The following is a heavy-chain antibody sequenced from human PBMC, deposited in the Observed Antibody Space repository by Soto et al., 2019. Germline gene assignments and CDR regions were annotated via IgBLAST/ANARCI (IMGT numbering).Heavy chain of an antibody. CDR3: ATYWGAGHDAKGFHI. J-gene: IGHJ3*02. V-gene: IGHV4-31*03. D-gene: IGHD7-27*01. CDR2: SSYSGST. Sequence: QVHLQESGPGLVKPSQTLSLTCTVSGGSISGVTYFWSWIRQHPGKGLEWIGYSSYSGSTYYNPSLTRRLIISVDTSKNQFSLRLSSVTAADTAVYYCATYWGAGHDAKGFHIWGQGTVVTVSS. CDR1: GGSISGVTYF.